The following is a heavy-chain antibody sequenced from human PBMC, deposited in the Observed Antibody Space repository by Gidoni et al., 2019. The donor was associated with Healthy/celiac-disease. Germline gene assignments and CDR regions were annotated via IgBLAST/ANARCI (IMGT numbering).Heavy chain of an antibody. D-gene: IGHD5-18*01. CDR1: GFTVSSNY. CDR3: ARVGIQLWFLYFDY. J-gene: IGHJ4*02. CDR2: IYSGGST. Sequence: EVQLVESGGGLIQPGGSLRLSCAASGFTVSSNYMSWVLQAPGKGLEWVSVIYSGGSTYYADSVKGRFTISRDNSKNTLYLQMNSLRAEDTAVYYCARVGIQLWFLYFDYWGQGTLVTVSS. V-gene: IGHV3-53*01.